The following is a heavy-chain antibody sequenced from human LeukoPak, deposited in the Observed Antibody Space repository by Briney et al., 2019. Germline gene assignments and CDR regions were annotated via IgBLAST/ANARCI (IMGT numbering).Heavy chain of an antibody. J-gene: IGHJ6*03. V-gene: IGHV4-39*01. Sequence: PSETLSLTCTVSGGSISSSSYYWGWIRQPPGKGLEWIGSIYYSGSTYYNPSLKSRVTISVDTSKNQFSLKLSSVTAADTAVYYCARSNSSSWYPYYYYYYMDVWGKGTTVTIPS. CDR2: IYYSGST. D-gene: IGHD6-13*01. CDR1: GGSISSSSYY. CDR3: ARSNSSSWYPYYYYYYMDV.